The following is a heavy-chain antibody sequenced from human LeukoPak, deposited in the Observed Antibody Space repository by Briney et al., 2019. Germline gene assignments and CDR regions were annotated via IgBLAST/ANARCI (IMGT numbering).Heavy chain of an antibody. CDR2: ISSSSSYI. CDR3: ARGPDEDIVVVTAPDPLDY. Sequence: KSGGSLRLFCGASGFTFRSYSMNWLRQAPGKGLEWVSSISSSSSYIYYADSVKGRFTISRDNAKNSLYLQMNSLRAEDTAVYYCARGPDEDIVVVTAPDPLDYWGQGTLVTVSS. D-gene: IGHD2-21*02. CDR1: GFTFRSYS. V-gene: IGHV3-21*01. J-gene: IGHJ4*02.